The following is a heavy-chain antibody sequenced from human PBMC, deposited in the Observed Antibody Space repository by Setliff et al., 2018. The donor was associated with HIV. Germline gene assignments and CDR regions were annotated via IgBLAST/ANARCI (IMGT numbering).Heavy chain of an antibody. D-gene: IGHD6-19*01. CDR1: GDSMSSSAFY. CDR3: ARLGNGWNWVTRIDY. Sequence: SETLSLTCNVSGDSMSSSAFYWGRVRQPPGKGLQWIGSISFTGQTFYNLSLTSRVTISADTSRDHLFLKLRSVTAADTATYYCARLGNGWNWVTRIDYWGQGILVTVSS. CDR2: ISFTGQT. V-gene: IGHV4-39*02. J-gene: IGHJ4*02.